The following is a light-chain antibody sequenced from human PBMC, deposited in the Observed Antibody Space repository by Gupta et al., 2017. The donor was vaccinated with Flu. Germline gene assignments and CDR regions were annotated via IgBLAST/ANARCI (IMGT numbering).Light chain of an antibody. CDR3: QVWPTGTDNTVV. CDR2: DNR. V-gene: IGLV3-21*02. J-gene: IGLJ3*02. CDR1: NIGSKS. Sequence: SYVLPQPPSVSEPPGQTARLTCGGNNIGSKSVHWYQRKPAQAPVLVVYDNRERPSGSPERGSASNSGNTATMTVTRVDTGEEADYYCQVWPTGTDNTVVFGGGTKLTVL.